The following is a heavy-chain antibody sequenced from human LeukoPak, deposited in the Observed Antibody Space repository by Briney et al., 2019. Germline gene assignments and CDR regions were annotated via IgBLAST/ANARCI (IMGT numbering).Heavy chain of an antibody. CDR3: AGGIAMVRGGDV. CDR2: IKQDGSEK. Sequence: GRSLRPSSAASALTFTTYWMTWVRQAPGKGLEWVSNIKQDGSEKNYVDSVKGRFTISRDNVKNSLYRQMNSVRVEDTAVYYCAGGIAMVRGGDVWGKGTTVTVSS. J-gene: IGHJ6*04. V-gene: IGHV3-7*01. CDR1: ALTFTTYW. D-gene: IGHD3-10*01.